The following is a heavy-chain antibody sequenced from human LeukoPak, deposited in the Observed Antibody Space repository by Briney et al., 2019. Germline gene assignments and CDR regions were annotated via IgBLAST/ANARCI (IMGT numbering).Heavy chain of an antibody. V-gene: IGHV4-4*02. Sequence: SETLSLTCAVSGGSFTSSNWRSWVRQPPGKGLEWVGEIYHNGITQYNPSLMSRVTISLDKSKNQLSLNLHSVTAADTAVYYCAGAPFRYFDWSGQPLGYWGPGALVIVSS. D-gene: IGHD3-9*01. CDR3: AGAPFRYFDWSGQPLGY. CDR2: IYHNGIT. CDR1: GGSFTSSNW. J-gene: IGHJ4*02.